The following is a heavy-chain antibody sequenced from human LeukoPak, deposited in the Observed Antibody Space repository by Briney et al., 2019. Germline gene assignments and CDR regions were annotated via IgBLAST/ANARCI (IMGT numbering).Heavy chain of an antibody. V-gene: IGHV3-7*03. Sequence: GGSLRLSCAASVFTFSIYWMNWARQAPGKGLEWVASINHNGNVNYYVDSVKGRFTISRDNAKNSLYLQMSNLRAEDTAVYFCARGGGLDVWGQGATVTVSS. CDR3: ARGGGLDV. CDR2: INHNGNVN. D-gene: IGHD3-16*01. CDR1: VFTFSIYW. J-gene: IGHJ6*02.